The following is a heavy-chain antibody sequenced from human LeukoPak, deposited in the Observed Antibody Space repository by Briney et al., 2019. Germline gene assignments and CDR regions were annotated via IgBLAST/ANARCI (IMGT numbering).Heavy chain of an antibody. CDR3: ARAPYCSSTSCYWFYNWFDP. CDR1: GYTFTGYY. V-gene: IGHV1-2*02. CDR2: INPNSGGT. Sequence: ASVKVSCKASGYTFTGYYMHWVRQAPGQGLGWMGWINPNSGGTNYAQKFQGRVTMTRDTSISTAYMELSRLRSDDTAVYYCARAPYCSSTSCYWFYNWFDPWGQGTLVTVSS. J-gene: IGHJ5*02. D-gene: IGHD2-2*01.